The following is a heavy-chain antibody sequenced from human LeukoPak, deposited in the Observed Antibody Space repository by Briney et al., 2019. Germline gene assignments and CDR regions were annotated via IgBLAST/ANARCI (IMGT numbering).Heavy chain of an antibody. Sequence: SETLSLTCVVYGGSFSGNYWTWIRQPPGKGLEWIGEINHSGNTNYNPSLKSRVTISVDTSKNQFSLKLSSVTAADTAVYYCARGPDHGSSSPEYYFDYWGQGTLVTVSS. V-gene: IGHV4-34*01. CDR2: INHSGNT. CDR1: GGSFSGNY. CDR3: ARGPDHGSSSPEYYFDY. J-gene: IGHJ4*02. D-gene: IGHD6-13*01.